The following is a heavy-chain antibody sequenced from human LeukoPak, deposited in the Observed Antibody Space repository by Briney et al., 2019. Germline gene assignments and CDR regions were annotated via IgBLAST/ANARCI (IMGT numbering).Heavy chain of an antibody. CDR2: IYYSGST. CDR1: GYSITRGYF. D-gene: IGHD5-24*01. Sequence: PSETLSLTCTVSGYSITRGYFWGWIRQPPGKGLEWIGSIYYSGSTYYNPSLKSRVTISVDTSKNQFSLKLSSVTAADTAVYYCARQPLQRWLQSLPDYWGQGTLVTVSS. V-gene: IGHV4-38-2*02. CDR3: ARQPLQRWLQSLPDY. J-gene: IGHJ4*02.